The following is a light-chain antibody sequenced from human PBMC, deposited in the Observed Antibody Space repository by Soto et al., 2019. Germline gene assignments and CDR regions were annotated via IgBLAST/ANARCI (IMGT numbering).Light chain of an antibody. CDR3: QQDNNWPL. CDR2: GAS. J-gene: IGKJ4*01. Sequence: EIVMTQSPATLSVSPGERATLSCRASQSVSSNLAWYQQKPGQAPRLLIYGASTRATGIPARFSGSGSGTEFTLTIRSLQSEDFEVYYCQQDNNWPLFGGGTKLEIK. CDR1: QSVSSN. V-gene: IGKV3-15*01.